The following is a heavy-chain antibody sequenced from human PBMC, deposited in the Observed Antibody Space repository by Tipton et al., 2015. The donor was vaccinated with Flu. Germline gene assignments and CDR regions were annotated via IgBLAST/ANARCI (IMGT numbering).Heavy chain of an antibody. D-gene: IGHD3-10*01. V-gene: IGHV4-61*02. CDR2: IYASGST. CDR3: ARAVYTIFRGAPRGALDS. Sequence: TLSLTCVVSGDSIRNDYYWTFLRQPAGKGLEWIGRIYASGSTDYNTPLKSRVTISLDTSKNQFSLKLNSVTAADTAIYYCARAVYTIFRGAPRGALDSWGQGTLVTVSS. J-gene: IGHJ4*02. CDR1: GDSIRNDYY.